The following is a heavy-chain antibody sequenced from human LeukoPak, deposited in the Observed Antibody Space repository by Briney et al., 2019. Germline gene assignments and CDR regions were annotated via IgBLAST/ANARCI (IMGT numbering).Heavy chain of an antibody. CDR2: ISETGGST. J-gene: IGHJ4*02. D-gene: IGHD4-17*01. CDR1: GFTFSSYA. CDR3: ASIQTTTNHY. V-gene: IGHV3-23*01. Sequence: GGSLRLSCAASGFTFSSYAMSWVRQAPGKGLEWVSGISETGGSTYYADSVRGRFTISRDNSKNTLFLQMNSLRVEDTAVYYCASIQTTTNHYRGQGTLVTVSS.